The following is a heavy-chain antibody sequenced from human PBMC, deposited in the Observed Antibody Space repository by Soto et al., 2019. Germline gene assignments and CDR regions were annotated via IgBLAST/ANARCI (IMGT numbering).Heavy chain of an antibody. V-gene: IGHV3-53*01. CDR3: ARGGGLGFDYYGMDV. D-gene: IGHD3-16*01. CDR2: IYSGGST. J-gene: IGHJ6*02. CDR1: GFTVSSNY. Sequence: GGSLRLSCAASGFTVSSNYMSWVRQAPGKGLEWVSVIYSGGSTYYADSVKGRFTISRDNSKNTLYLQMNSLRAEDTAVYYCARGGGLGFDYYGMDVWGQGTTVTVSS.